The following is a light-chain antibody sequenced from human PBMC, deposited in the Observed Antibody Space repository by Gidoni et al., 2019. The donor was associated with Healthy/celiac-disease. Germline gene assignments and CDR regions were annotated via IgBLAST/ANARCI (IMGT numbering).Light chain of an antibody. Sequence: QSALTQLPSASGSPGPSVTISCTGTSSDVGGHNFVSWYQQHPGKAPKLMIYEVNKRPSGVPDRFFGSKSGNTASLTVSGLQAEDEGDYYCSSYAGSSNLVFGGGTKLTVL. CDR3: SSYAGSSNLV. CDR2: EVN. J-gene: IGLJ3*02. V-gene: IGLV2-8*01. CDR1: SSDVGGHNF.